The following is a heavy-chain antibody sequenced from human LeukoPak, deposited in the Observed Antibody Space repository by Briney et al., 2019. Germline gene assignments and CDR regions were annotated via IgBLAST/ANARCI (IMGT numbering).Heavy chain of an antibody. J-gene: IGHJ4*02. V-gene: IGHV4-59*01. CDR1: GGSISSFY. Sequence: SETLSLTCTVSGGSISSFYWSWIRQPPGKGLEWIGYIDYSGSTSYNPSLKSRVTISVDTSKNQFSLKLSSVTAEDTATYYCARRTSGSYHWNFDQWGQGTLVTVSS. CDR2: IDYSGST. CDR3: ARRTSGSYHWNFDQ. D-gene: IGHD1-26*01.